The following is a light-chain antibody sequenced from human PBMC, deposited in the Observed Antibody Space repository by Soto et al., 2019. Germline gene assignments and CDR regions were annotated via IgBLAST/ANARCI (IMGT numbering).Light chain of an antibody. CDR1: KSISIW. CDR3: QHYNGYPYT. J-gene: IGKJ2*01. CDR2: DAS. Sequence: DIQMTQSPSTLSASAGDRVTITCRASKSISIWMAWYQQRPGKAPRLLMYDASTLDSGVPSRFSGRGSGTEFTLTISSLQPDDFATYYCQHYNGYPYTFGQGTKLEIK. V-gene: IGKV1-5*01.